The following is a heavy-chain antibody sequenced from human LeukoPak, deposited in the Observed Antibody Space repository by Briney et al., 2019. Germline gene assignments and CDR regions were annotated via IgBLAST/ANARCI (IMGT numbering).Heavy chain of an antibody. V-gene: IGHV3-43D*03. J-gene: IGHJ6*03. CDR1: GFTFSSYG. D-gene: IGHD3-10*01. CDR3: AKDCGSGSGSYYYYYMDV. CDR2: ISWDGGST. Sequence: GGSLRLSCAASGFTFSSYGMSWVRQAPGKGLEWVSLISWDGGSTYYADSVKGRFTISRDNSKNSLYLQMNSLRAEDTALYYCAKDCGSGSGSYYYYYMDVWGKGTTVTVSS.